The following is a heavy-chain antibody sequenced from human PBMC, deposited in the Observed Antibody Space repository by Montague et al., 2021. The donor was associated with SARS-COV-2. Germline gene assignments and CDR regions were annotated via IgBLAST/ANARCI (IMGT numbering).Heavy chain of an antibody. CDR2: IHSAGRGT. V-gene: IGHV3-23*03. CDR1: GFTFTNSP. Sequence: CLRLSCAASGFTFTNSPMSLVRQAPGKGLDWVSVIHSAGRGTYYPDSVQGRFTISRDNLKNTVYLQMNNLRDVDTAVYYCAKVGDILTGYSLMNLDAGGQGTLVGVSS. D-gene: IGHD3-9*01. J-gene: IGHJ5*02. CDR3: AKVGDILTGYSLMNLDA.